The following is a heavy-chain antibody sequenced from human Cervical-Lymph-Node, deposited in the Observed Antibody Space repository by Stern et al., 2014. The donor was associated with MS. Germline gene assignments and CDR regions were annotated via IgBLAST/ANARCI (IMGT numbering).Heavy chain of an antibody. J-gene: IGHJ6*02. D-gene: IGHD2-2*01. CDR2: LNPIGGST. CDR1: GYTFTGSY. V-gene: IGHV1-46*01. Sequence: VQLVQSGAEVKKPGASGKVSCKASGYTFTGSYPPCVRHPTGQGVDWMRTLNPIGGSTKYGQKFQGRVTITRDTSTRTVYMELSSLRSEATAVYYCARDREYCGKTSCYVYGLDVWGQGTSVTVSS. CDR3: ARDREYCGKTSCYVYGLDV.